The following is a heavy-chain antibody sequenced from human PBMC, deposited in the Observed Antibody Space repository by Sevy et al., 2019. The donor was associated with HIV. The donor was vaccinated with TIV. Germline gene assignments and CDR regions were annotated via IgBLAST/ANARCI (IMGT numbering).Heavy chain of an antibody. CDR3: VRRSSYSDSSGYYSFDY. J-gene: IGHJ4*02. Sequence: GGSLRLSCAASGFTFSNHVMNWVRQAPGKGLEWVSAGSGSGSNTYYADSVQGRFTISRDNSKNTLYLQMNTLRAEDTAGYYCVRRSSYSDSSGYYSFDYWGQGTLVTVSS. CDR1: GFTFSNHV. D-gene: IGHD3-22*01. CDR2: GSGSGSNT. V-gene: IGHV3-23*01.